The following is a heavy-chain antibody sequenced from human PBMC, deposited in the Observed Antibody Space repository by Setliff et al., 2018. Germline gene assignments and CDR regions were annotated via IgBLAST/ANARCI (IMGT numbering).Heavy chain of an antibody. J-gene: IGHJ6*03. CDR1: GGSISSYY. V-gene: IGHV4-4*08. CDR2: IYTSGST. D-gene: IGHD1-26*01. CDR3: ARAPPNRYSGSYEYFYMDV. Sequence: SETLSLTCTVSGGSISSYYWNWIRQPPGKGLEWIGYIYTSGSTNYNPSLKSRVTLSVDTSKNQFSLRVSSVTAADTAVYYCARAPPNRYSGSYEYFYMDVWGKGTTVTVSS.